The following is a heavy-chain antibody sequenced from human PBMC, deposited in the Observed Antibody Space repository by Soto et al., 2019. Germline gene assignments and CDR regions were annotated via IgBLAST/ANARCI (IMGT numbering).Heavy chain of an antibody. V-gene: IGHV4-31*03. D-gene: IGHD4-17*01. CDR1: GGSISSGGYY. CDR2: IYYSGST. CDR3: ARVGHGESWENDY. J-gene: IGHJ4*02. Sequence: SETLSLTCTVSGGSISSGGYYWSWIRQHPGKGLEWIGYIYYSGSTYYNPSLKSRVTISVDTSKNQFSLKLSSVTAADTAVYYCARVGHGESWENDYWGQGTLVTVSS.